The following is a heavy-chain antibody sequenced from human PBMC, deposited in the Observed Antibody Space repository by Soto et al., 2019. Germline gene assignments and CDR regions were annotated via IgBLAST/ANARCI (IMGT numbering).Heavy chain of an antibody. V-gene: IGHV3-53*01. D-gene: IGHD3-16*01. CDR1: GFTVSTNY. CDR3: ARVLGIPGAGAQDGRYIDY. CDR2: IYSGVTT. Sequence: GGSLRLSCAASGFTVSTNYMTWVRQAPGRGLEWVSIIYSGVTTYYADSVKGRFTISRDNSKNTLYLQMNSLRAEDTAVYYCARVLGIPGAGAQDGRYIDYWGQGTLVTVSS. J-gene: IGHJ4*02.